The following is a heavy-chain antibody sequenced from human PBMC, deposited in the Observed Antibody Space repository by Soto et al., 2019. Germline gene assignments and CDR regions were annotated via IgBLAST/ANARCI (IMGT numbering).Heavy chain of an antibody. V-gene: IGHV3-66*01. Sequence: EVQLVESGGGLVQPGGSLRLSCAASGFSVSSNYMSWVRQAPGKGLEWVSVIYNDGSTYYADSVKGRFTISRDNSKSTLYLQFNSLRDEDTAVYYCARGRPGYGDYDYWGQGTLVTVSS. CDR1: GFSVSSNY. D-gene: IGHD4-17*01. CDR3: ARGRPGYGDYDY. CDR2: IYNDGST. J-gene: IGHJ4*02.